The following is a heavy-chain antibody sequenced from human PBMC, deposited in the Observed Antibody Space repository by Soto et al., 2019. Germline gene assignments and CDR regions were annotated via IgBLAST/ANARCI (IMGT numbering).Heavy chain of an antibody. Sequence: SETLSLTCTVSGGSISSYYWSWIRQPPGKGLEWIGYIYYSGSTNYNPSHKSRVTISVDTSKNQFSMKLNSVNAADTAVYYCAICLWNWQWQPNPYYYYYGMDVWGQGTTVTVSS. V-gene: IGHV4-59*01. CDR3: AICLWNWQWQPNPYYYYYGMDV. CDR2: IYYSGST. CDR1: GGSISSYY. J-gene: IGHJ6*02. D-gene: IGHD6-19*01.